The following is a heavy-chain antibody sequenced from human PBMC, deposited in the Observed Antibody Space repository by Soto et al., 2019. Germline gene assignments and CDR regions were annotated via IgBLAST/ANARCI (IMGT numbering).Heavy chain of an antibody. J-gene: IGHJ4*02. CDR1: GATFSSYR. CDR3: ARDSGAKLSSS. Sequence: GAPVKVSCKAPGATFSSYRINWVRQAPGQGLEWVGGIVPIYRTADYAQKLQGRVTITADESARTAYLEVRSLKSQDTAVYYCARDSGAKLSSSWGQGTPVTVSS. D-gene: IGHD6-13*01. V-gene: IGHV1-69*13. CDR2: IVPIYRTA.